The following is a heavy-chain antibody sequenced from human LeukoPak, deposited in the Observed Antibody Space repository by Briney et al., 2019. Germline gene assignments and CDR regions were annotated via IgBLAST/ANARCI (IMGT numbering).Heavy chain of an antibody. V-gene: IGHV5-51*01. CDR1: GYSYATYW. Sequence: GESLKISCKGSGYSYATYWIGWVRQMPGKGLEWMGIIYPGDSDTRYSPSFQGQVTISADKSISTAYLQWSSLKASDTAMYYCARRQGYNMRKYNYYYMDVWGKGTTVTVSS. CDR2: IYPGDSDT. J-gene: IGHJ6*03. CDR3: ARRQGYNMRKYNYYYMDV. D-gene: IGHD1-14*01.